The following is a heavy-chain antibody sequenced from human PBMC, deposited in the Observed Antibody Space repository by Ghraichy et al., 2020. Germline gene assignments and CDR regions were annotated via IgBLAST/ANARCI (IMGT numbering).Heavy chain of an antibody. D-gene: IGHD3-10*01. CDR1: GGSISDDGYS. CDR2: IYHSGDA. V-gene: IGHV4-30-2*01. CDR3: ASLYYYNSGGFDS. Sequence: TLSLTCAVSGGSISDDGYSWNWIRQTPGKGLEWIGYIYHSGDAYYNPSLQSLATISADRSKNLFSLKLNSVTAADTAVYYCASLYYYNSGGFDSWGQGTLVTVSS. J-gene: IGHJ4*02.